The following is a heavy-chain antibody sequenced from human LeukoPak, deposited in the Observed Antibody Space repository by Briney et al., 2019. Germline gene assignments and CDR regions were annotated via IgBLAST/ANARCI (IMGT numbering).Heavy chain of an antibody. CDR1: GFTFEDHV. J-gene: IGHJ4*02. V-gene: IGHV3-9*01. D-gene: IGHD2-2*01. CDR3: AKDLGGSATTV. CDR2: ISWSGDRM. Sequence: QAGGPLRLSCAASGFTFEDHVMHWVRQAPGKGLEWVSSISWSGDRMGYADAVKGRFTISRDNAKNSLFLQMNSLRVEDTALYYCAKDLGGSATTVWGQGALVTVSS.